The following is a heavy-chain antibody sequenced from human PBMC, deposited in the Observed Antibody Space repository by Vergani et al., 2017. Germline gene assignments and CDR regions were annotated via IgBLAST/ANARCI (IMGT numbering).Heavy chain of an antibody. CDR2: FYTGEGT. CDR3: ARDPLYSSTWPFLLLYMDV. V-gene: IGHV4-61*02. CDR1: GGSISSGSYY. J-gene: IGHJ6*02. D-gene: IGHD6-13*01. Sequence: QVQLQESGPGLVRPSQTLSLTCTVSGGSISSGSYYWSWFRQPAGKGLEWIGRFYTGEGTSYNPSLKSRVIISVDTSKNQFSLQLSSVTAADTAVYYCARDPLYSSTWPFLLLYMDVWGQGTTVTVSS.